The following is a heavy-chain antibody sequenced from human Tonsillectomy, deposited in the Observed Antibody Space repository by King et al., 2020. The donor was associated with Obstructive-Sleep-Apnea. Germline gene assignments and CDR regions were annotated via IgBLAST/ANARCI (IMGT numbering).Heavy chain of an antibody. D-gene: IGHD3-16*02. CDR2: IYYDGST. J-gene: IGHJ6*02. CDR3: ARIRGDYDWGNYRSNHYYYGMDV. Sequence: VQLQESGPGLVKASETLSLTCTVSSGSSSSFYWSWVRQPPGKGLEWIGYIYYDGSTSYNPSLKSRVTISVDTSKNQFSLKVTSVTAADTAVYYCARIRGDYDWGNYRSNHYYYGMDVWGQGTKVTVSS. V-gene: IGHV4-59*01. CDR1: SGSSSSFY.